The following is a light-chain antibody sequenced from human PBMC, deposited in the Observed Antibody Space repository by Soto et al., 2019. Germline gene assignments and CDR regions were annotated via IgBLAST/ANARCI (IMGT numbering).Light chain of an antibody. J-gene: IGKJ1*01. V-gene: IGKV3-20*01. CDR2: GAS. CDR3: QQYAGSPTWT. Sequence: EIGLTQSPGTLSLSPGERATLSCRASQSVSSSYLAWYQQKTSQAPRLLIYGASSRATGIPDRFSVSGSGTDFTLTISRLEPEDFAVYDCQQYAGSPTWTYGQGTEVYIK. CDR1: QSVSSSY.